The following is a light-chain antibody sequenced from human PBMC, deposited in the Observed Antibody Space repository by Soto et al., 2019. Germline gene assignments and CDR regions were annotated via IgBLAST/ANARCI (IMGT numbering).Light chain of an antibody. J-gene: IGKJ1*01. CDR1: QSVSSNY. CDR3: QQYGSFPGT. CDR2: GAS. Sequence: EIVLTQSPGTLSLSPGERATLSCRASQSVSSNYLAWYQQKPGQAPRLLIHGASSRATGIPDRFSGSGSGTDLTLTISRLEPEDFAVYYCQQYGSFPGTFGQGTKVDIK. V-gene: IGKV3-20*01.